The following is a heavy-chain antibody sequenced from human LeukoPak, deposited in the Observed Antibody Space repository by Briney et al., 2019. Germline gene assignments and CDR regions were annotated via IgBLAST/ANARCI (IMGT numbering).Heavy chain of an antibody. CDR2: IYSGGST. CDR3: AKLLGGYSYAYADY. D-gene: IGHD5-18*01. Sequence: GGSLRPSCAASGFTVSGNYMSWVRQAPGKGLEWVSVIYSGGSTYYADSVKGRFTISRDNSKNTLYLQMNSLRAEDTAVYYCAKLLGGYSYAYADYWGQGTLVTVSS. V-gene: IGHV3-53*01. J-gene: IGHJ4*02. CDR1: GFTVSGNY.